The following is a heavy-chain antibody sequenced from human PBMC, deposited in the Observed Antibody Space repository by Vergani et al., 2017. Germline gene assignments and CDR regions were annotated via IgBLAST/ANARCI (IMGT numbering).Heavy chain of an antibody. V-gene: IGHV4-59*12. CDR1: GGSISSYY. Sequence: QVQLQESGPGLVKPSETLSLTCTVSGGSISSYYWSWIRQPPGKGLEWIGEINHSGSTNYNPSLKSRVTISVDTSKNQFSLKVSSVIAADTSVYYCARGAVAGSFDYWGQGTLVTVSS. D-gene: IGHD6-19*01. J-gene: IGHJ4*02. CDR3: ARGAVAGSFDY. CDR2: INHSGST.